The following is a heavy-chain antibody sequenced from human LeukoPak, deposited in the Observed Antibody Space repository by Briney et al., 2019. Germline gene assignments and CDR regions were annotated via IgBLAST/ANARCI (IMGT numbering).Heavy chain of an antibody. CDR2: IYYSGST. Sequence: SQTLSLTCTVSGDSISSGTYYWSWIRQSPGKGLEWFGCIYYSGSTNYNPSLKSRVTISVDTSKNQFSLKLRSVTAADTAVYYCARASRYWYIDLWGRGTLVTVSS. CDR3: ARASRYWYIDL. V-gene: IGHV4-61*01. CDR1: GDSISSGTYY. J-gene: IGHJ2*01.